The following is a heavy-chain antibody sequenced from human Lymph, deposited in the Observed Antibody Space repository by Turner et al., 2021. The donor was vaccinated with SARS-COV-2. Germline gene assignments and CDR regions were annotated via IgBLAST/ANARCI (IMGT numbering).Heavy chain of an antibody. Sequence: EVQLLESGGGLVQPGGSLRLSCAASGFTFSSYAMSWVRQAPGKGLELVSSISVSGSSAYYADSVKGRFTISRDNSKNTLYLQMNSLRAEDTAVYYCAKRKYQLLAGDFDYWGQGTLVTVSS. CDR3: AKRKYQLLAGDFDY. CDR2: ISVSGSSA. V-gene: IGHV3-23*01. CDR1: GFTFSSYA. D-gene: IGHD2-2*01. J-gene: IGHJ4*02.